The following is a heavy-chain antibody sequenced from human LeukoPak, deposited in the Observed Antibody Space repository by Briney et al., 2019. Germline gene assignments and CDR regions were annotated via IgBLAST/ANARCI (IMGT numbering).Heavy chain of an antibody. Sequence: PSETLSLTCTLSGGSISSYYWSWIRQPPGKGLEWIGYIYYSGSTNYNPSLESRVTISVDTSKNQFSLKLSSVTAADTAVYYCARDRSEFDYWGQGTLVTVSS. CDR3: ARDRSEFDY. V-gene: IGHV4-59*01. J-gene: IGHJ4*02. CDR2: IYYSGST. CDR1: GGSISSYY. D-gene: IGHD3-3*01.